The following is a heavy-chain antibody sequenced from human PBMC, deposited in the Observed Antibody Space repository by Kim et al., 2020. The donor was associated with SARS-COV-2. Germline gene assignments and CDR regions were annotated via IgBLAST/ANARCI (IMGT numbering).Heavy chain of an antibody. CDR3: LGGYYFDY. Sequence: GNGDTIYAQKFQGRVTFTTDTAAGTGYMELSSLTAEDSAVYYCLGGYYFDYWGQGTLVTVSS. D-gene: IGHD2-15*01. CDR2: GNGDT. J-gene: IGHJ4*02. V-gene: IGHV1-3*01.